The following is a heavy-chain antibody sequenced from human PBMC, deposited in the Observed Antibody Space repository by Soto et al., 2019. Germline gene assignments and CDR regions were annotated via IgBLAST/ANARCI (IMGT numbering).Heavy chain of an antibody. CDR1: GFSLSTSGVG. V-gene: IGHV2-5*02. D-gene: IGHD3-9*01. CDR2: IYWDDDK. Sequence: SGPTLVNPTQTLTLTCTFSGFSLSTSGVGVAWIRQPPGKALEWLALIYWDDDKRYIPSLKSRLTITKDTSKNQVVLTMTNVDPVDTATYYCAHRPSSTYYDILTGYYLDAFDIWGQGTMVTVSS. J-gene: IGHJ3*02. CDR3: AHRPSSTYYDILTGYYLDAFDI.